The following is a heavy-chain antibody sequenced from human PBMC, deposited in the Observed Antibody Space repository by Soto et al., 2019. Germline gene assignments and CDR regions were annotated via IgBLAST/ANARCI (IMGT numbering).Heavy chain of an antibody. CDR2: INHSGST. CDR1: GGSFSGYY. J-gene: IGHJ6*03. Sequence: QVQLQQWGAGLLKPSETLSLTCAVYGGSFSGYYWSWIRQPPGKGLEWIGEINHSGSTNYNPSLESRVTISVDTSKNQFSLKLSSVTAADTAVYYCARGSSSWAKNYYYYYYMDVWGKGTTVTVSS. D-gene: IGHD6-13*01. CDR3: ARGSSSWAKNYYYYYYMDV. V-gene: IGHV4-34*01.